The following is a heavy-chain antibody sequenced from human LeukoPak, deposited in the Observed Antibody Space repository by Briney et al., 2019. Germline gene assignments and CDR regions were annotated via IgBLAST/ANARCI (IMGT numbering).Heavy chain of an antibody. CDR2: ISAYNGNT. V-gene: IGHV1-18*01. J-gene: IGHJ4*02. D-gene: IGHD2-2*01. CDR3: ARGLSSASCCYFDY. Sequence: ASVKVSCKASGYTFTSYGISWVRQAPGQGLEWMGWISAYNGNTNYAQKFQGWVTMTRDTSISTAYMELSRLRSDDTAVYYCARGLSSASCCYFDYWGQGTLVTVSS. CDR1: GYTFTSYG.